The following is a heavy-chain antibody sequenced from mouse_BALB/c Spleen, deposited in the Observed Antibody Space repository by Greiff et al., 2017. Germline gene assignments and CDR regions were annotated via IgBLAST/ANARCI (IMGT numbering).Heavy chain of an antibody. J-gene: IGHJ4*01. CDR3: ASPSRLYYAMDY. V-gene: IGHV1-4*01. Sequence: QVQLKESGAELARPGASVKMSCKASGYTFTSYTMHWVKQRPGQGLEWIGYINPSSGYTNYNQKFKDKATLTADKSSSTAYMQLSSLTSEDSAVYYCASPSRLYYAMDYWGQGTSVTVSS. D-gene: IGHD3-2*02. CDR2: INPSSGYT. CDR1: GYTFTSYT.